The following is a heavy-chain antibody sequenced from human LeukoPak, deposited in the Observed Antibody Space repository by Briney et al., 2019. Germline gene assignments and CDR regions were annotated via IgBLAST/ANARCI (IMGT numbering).Heavy chain of an antibody. Sequence: GGSLRLSCTSATFTFGDYPLSWVRQPPGRGLEWITFIKTKPFGGTSEYAASVKGRFTFSRDDSKNIAYLQMNSLNTEDTAVYYCTRHQSPYLDAFDLWGQGTMVTVAS. CDR1: TFTFGDYP. V-gene: IGHV3-49*04. CDR3: TRHQSPYLDAFDL. J-gene: IGHJ3*01. CDR2: IKTKPFGGTS. D-gene: IGHD2-2*01.